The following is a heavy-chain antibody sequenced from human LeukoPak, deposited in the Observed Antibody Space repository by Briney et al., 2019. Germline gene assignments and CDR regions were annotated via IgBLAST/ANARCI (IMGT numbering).Heavy chain of an antibody. J-gene: IGHJ4*02. V-gene: IGHV3-30*04. CDR2: ISYDGSNK. D-gene: IGHD1-26*01. Sequence: PGGSLRLSCAASGFTFSSYAMHWVRQAPGKGLEWVAVISYDGSNKYYADSVKGRFTISRDNSKNTLYLQMNSLRAEGTAVYYCARGGQWVMYYFDYWGQGTLVTVSS. CDR1: GFTFSSYA. CDR3: ARGGQWVMYYFDY.